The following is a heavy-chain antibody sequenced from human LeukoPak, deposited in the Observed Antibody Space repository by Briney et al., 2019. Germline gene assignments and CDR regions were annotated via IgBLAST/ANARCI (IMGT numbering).Heavy chain of an antibody. CDR1: GGSISSGGYS. D-gene: IGHD3-22*01. CDR3: AGDAYDSSGSDAFDI. CDR2: IYHSGST. V-gene: IGHV4-30-2*01. Sequence: SETLSPTCAVSGGSISSGGYSWSWIRQPPGKGLEWIGYIYHSGSTYYNPSLKSRVTISVDRSKNQFSLKLSSVTAADTAVYYCAGDAYDSSGSDAFDIWGQGTMVTVSS. J-gene: IGHJ3*02.